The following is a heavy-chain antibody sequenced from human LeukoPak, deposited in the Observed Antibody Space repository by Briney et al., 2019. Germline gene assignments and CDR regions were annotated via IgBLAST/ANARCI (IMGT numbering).Heavy chain of an antibody. D-gene: IGHD3-22*01. Sequence: SVKVSCKASGGTFSSYAISWVRQAPGQGLEWMGGIIPIFGTANYAQKFQGRVTITADESTSTAYMELSSLRSEDTAVYYCARGGSGYQNWFDPWGHGTLVTVSS. J-gene: IGHJ5*02. CDR1: GGTFSSYA. CDR3: ARGGSGYQNWFDP. V-gene: IGHV1-69*01. CDR2: IIPIFGTA.